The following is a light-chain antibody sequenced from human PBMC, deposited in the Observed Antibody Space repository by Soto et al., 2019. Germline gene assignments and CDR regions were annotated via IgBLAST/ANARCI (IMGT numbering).Light chain of an antibody. V-gene: IGLV3-21*04. CDR2: YDS. Sequence: SYELTPPPSVSVDPGKTARITCGGNNIVSKSVHWYQQKPGQAPVLVINYDSDRPSGIPERFSGSNSGDTATLTISRVEAGDEADYYCQVWDNSSDHPVFGGGTKLTVL. CDR3: QVWDNSSDHPV. CDR1: NIVSKS. J-gene: IGLJ3*02.